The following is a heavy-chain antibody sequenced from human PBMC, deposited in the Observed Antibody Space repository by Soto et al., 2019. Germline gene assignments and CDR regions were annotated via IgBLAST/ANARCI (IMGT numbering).Heavy chain of an antibody. CDR1: GGSISSGGYY. D-gene: IGHD2-2*01. CDR2: IYYSGST. Sequence: QVQLQESGPGLVKPSQTLSLTCTVSGGSISSGGYYWSWIRQHPGKGLEWIGYIYYSGSTYYNPCLKSRFTISVDTSKNQFSLKLSSVTAADTAVYYCARERYCSSTSCASGYYYYGMDVWGQGTTVTVSS. V-gene: IGHV4-31*03. CDR3: ARERYCSSTSCASGYYYYGMDV. J-gene: IGHJ6*02.